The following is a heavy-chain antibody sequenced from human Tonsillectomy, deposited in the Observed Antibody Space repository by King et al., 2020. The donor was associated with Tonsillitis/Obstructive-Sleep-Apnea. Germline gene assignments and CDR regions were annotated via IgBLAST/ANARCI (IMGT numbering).Heavy chain of an antibody. CDR3: ARDPQYNCNAGTYYMDV. V-gene: IGHV1-69*09. J-gene: IGHJ6*03. D-gene: IGHD1-1*01. CDR2: IIPILGIA. Sequence: QLVQSGAEVKKPGSSVRVSCKASGGTFSSDAISWVRQAPGQGLEWMGRIIPILGIANYAQKFKGRVTITADRSTTTAYMELSSLRSEDTAVYYCARDPQYNCNAGTYYMDVWGKGTTVTVSS. CDR1: GGTFSSDA.